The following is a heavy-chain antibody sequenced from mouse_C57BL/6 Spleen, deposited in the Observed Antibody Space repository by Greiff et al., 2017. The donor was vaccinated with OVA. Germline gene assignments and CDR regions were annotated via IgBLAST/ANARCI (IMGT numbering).Heavy chain of an antibody. CDR1: GYAFSSSW. V-gene: IGHV1-82*01. J-gene: IGHJ3*01. D-gene: IGHD2-1*01. CDR3: AQDGNYGFAY. CDR2: IYPGDGDT. Sequence: QVQLQQSGPELVKPGASVKISCKASGYAFSSSWMNWVKQRPGKGLEWIGRIYPGDGDTNYNGKFKGKATLTADKSSSTAYMQLSSLTSEDSAVYFCAQDGNYGFAYWGQGTLVTVSA.